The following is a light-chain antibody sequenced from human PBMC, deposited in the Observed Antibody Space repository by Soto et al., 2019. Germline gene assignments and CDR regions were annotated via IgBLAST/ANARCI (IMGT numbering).Light chain of an antibody. CDR1: QDISRY. CDR3: QLLNTYPLT. Sequence: DIPLTQSPSFMSASVGDRVTITCRASQDISRYLAWYQQKPGQAPKLLIHVASTLQSGVPSRFSGSGSGTDFPLTISRLQPEDFATYYCQLLNTYPLTFGGGTKMEIK. CDR2: VAS. J-gene: IGKJ4*01. V-gene: IGKV1-9*01.